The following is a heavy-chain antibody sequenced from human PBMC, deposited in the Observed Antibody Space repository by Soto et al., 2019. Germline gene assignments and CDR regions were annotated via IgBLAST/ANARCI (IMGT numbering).Heavy chain of an antibody. Sequence: QVQLVQSGAEVKKPGSSVKVPCEASGGTFSSYSFSWVRQAPGQGLEWMGRVIPILGMANYAQKFQGRVTIPADKSTSTVDMEMSSLRSEDTDVYYCARGGAVVVPGAVDRHNWFDPWGQGTLVTVSS. CDR3: ARGGAVVVPGAVDRHNWFDP. J-gene: IGHJ5*02. V-gene: IGHV1-69*02. CDR2: VIPILGMA. CDR1: GGTFSSYS. D-gene: IGHD2-2*01.